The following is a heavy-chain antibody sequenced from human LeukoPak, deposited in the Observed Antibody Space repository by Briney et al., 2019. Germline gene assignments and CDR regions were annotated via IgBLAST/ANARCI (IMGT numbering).Heavy chain of an antibody. Sequence: PGGSLRLSCAASGFTVITNDMTWVRQAPGKGREWVSVLYSDGNTKYADSVQGRFTTSRDNSKNTLYLEMNSLSPDDTAVYYCARGVEPLAANTLAYWGQGTLVTVSS. CDR1: GFTVITND. V-gene: IGHV3-53*01. CDR2: LYSDGNT. J-gene: IGHJ4*02. CDR3: ARGVEPLAANTLAY. D-gene: IGHD1-14*01.